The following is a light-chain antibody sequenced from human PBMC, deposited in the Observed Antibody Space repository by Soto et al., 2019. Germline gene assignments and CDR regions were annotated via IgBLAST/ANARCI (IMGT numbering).Light chain of an antibody. J-gene: IGKJ1*01. CDR2: GAF. CDR3: QQYNNWPRT. V-gene: IGKV3-15*01. Sequence: EIVMTQSPVTLSVSPGERVTLSCRASQSVSSNLAWYQQKPGQAPSLLIYGAFTRATGIPARFSGTGSGTEFTLTINSLQSEDFAVYYCQQYNNWPRTFGQGDQGGYQ. CDR1: QSVSSN.